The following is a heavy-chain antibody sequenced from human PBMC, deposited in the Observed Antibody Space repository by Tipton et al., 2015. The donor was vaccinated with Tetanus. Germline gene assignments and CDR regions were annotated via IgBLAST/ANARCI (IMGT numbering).Heavy chain of an antibody. V-gene: IGHV4-34*01. CDR1: GGSFRGNF. CDR2: IRHGGST. J-gene: IGHJ6*02. CDR3: ARRTVDRVVVAAQMKSYGMAV. Sequence: TLSLTCAVYGGSFRGNFWNWIRQPPGKGLEWIGEIRHGGSTHYNPSLKSRVTMSVDTSKNQFFLKPNSTSAAGAAVYYWARRTVDRVVVAAQMKSYGMAVWGHGATVPFSS. D-gene: IGHD2-21*02.